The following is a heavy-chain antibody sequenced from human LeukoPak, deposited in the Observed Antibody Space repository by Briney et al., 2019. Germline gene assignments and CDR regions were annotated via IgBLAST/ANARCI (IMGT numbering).Heavy chain of an antibody. J-gene: IGHJ4*02. CDR3: ARGYRGARGTFDY. CDR1: GFTFSSYE. V-gene: IGHV3-48*03. D-gene: IGHD3-16*02. Sequence: GGSLRLSCAASGFTFSSYEMNWVRQAPGKGLEWVSYISSSGSTIYYADSVKGRFTISRDNAKNSLYLQMNSLRAEDTAVYYCARGYRGARGTFDYWGQGTLVTVSS. CDR2: ISSSGSTI.